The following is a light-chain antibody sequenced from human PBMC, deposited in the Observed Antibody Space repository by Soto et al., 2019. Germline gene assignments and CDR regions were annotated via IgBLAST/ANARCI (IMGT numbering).Light chain of an antibody. V-gene: IGKV1-8*01. CDR3: QQYYSYAWT. CDR2: AAS. Sequence: AIRMTQSTSSLSASTGDRVPITCRASQGISSYLAWYQQKPGKAPKLLIYAASTLQSGFPSRFSGSGSGTDFTLTISCLQYEYFATYDCQQYYSYAWTFGQGTKVEI. J-gene: IGKJ1*01. CDR1: QGISSY.